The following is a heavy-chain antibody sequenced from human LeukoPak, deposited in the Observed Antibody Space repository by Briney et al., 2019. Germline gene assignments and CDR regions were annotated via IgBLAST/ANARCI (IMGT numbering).Heavy chain of an antibody. Sequence: GGSLRLSCAASGFTFSSYEMNWVRQAPGKGLEWVSAISGSGGSTYYADSVKGRFTISRDNSKNTLYLQMNSLRAEDTAVYYCAKDRYYYGSGSYYGDWGQGTLVTVSS. V-gene: IGHV3-23*01. D-gene: IGHD3-10*01. CDR1: GFTFSSYE. J-gene: IGHJ4*02. CDR2: ISGSGGST. CDR3: AKDRYYYGSGSYYGD.